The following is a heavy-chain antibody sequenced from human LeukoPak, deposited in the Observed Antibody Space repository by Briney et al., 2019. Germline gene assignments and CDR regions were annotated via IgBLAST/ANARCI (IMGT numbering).Heavy chain of an antibody. J-gene: IGHJ6*03. CDR1: GFTFSSYS. CDR3: ARERKSNYYMDV. V-gene: IGHV3-48*01. Sequence: GGSLRLSCAASGFTFSSYSMNWVRQAPGKGLEWVSYISSSSSTIYYADSVKGRFTISRDSAKNSLYLQMNSLRVDDTAVYYCARERKSNYYMDVWGKGTTVTVSS. CDR2: ISSSSSTI.